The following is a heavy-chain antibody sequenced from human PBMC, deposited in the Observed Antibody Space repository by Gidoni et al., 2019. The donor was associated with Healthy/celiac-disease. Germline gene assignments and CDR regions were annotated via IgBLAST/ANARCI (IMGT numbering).Heavy chain of an antibody. V-gene: IGHV3-23*01. CDR3: AKDQGQTAYGDSFDY. CDR1: GFTFSSYA. CDR2: ISGSGGST. J-gene: IGHJ4*02. D-gene: IGHD4-17*01. Sequence: EVQLLESGGGLVQPGGSLRLSCAASGFTFSSYAMSWVRKAPGKGLEWVSAISGSGGSTYYADSVKGRFTISRDNSKNTLYLQMNSLRAEDTDVYYCAKDQGQTAYGDSFDYWGQGTLVTVSS.